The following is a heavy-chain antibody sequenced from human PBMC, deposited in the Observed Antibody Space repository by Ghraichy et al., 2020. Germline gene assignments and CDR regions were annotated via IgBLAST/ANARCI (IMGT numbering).Heavy chain of an antibody. V-gene: IGHV4-61*01. J-gene: IGHJ2*01. Sequence: SETLSLTCTVSGGSVSSGSYYWSWIRQPPGKGLEWIGYIYYSGSTNYNPSLKSRVTISVDTSKNQFSLKLSSVTAADTAVYYCARHPGYSYGFGLYWYFDLWGRGTLVTVSS. CDR1: GGSVSSGSYY. CDR2: IYYSGST. CDR3: ARHPGYSYGFGLYWYFDL. D-gene: IGHD5-18*01.